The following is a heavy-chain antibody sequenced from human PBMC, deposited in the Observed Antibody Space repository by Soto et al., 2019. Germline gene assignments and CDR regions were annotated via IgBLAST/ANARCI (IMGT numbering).Heavy chain of an antibody. V-gene: IGHV1-18*01. CDR1: GYTFTSYG. CDR3: ASLGIAVAEDAFDI. CDR2: ISAYNGNT. J-gene: IGHJ3*02. Sequence: QVQLVQSGAEVKKPGASVKVSCKTSGYTFTSYGISWVRQAPGQGLEWMGWISAYNGNTKYAQKLQGRVTMTTDKSTSTAYMELRSLRSDDTAVYYCASLGIAVAEDAFDIWGQGTMVTVSS. D-gene: IGHD6-19*01.